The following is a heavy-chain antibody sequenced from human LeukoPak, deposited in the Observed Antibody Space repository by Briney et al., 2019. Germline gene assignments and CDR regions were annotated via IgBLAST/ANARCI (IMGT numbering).Heavy chain of an antibody. V-gene: IGHV3-23*01. CDR1: GFTVSSNY. J-gene: IGHJ4*02. CDR3: ATRAGGY. Sequence: GGSLRLSCAASGFTVSSNYMSWVRQAPGKGLEWVSAISGSGSSTYYADSVKGRFTMSRDNSKNTLYLQMNSLRAEDTAVYYCATRAGGYWGQGTLVTVSS. D-gene: IGHD3-10*01. CDR2: ISGSGSST.